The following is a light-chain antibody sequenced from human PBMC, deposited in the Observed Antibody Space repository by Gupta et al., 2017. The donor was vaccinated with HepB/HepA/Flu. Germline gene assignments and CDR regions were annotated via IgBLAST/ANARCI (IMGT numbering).Light chain of an antibody. Sequence: DIQLTQSPSFLSASVGDRVTITCRASQDINSYLIWYQQKPGKAPNLLIYAASTLQGGVPSRFSGSGSGTEFTLTINSLQPEDFATYYCQQFNSYHITFGQGTRLDIK. CDR1: QDINSY. CDR2: AAS. J-gene: IGKJ5*01. CDR3: QQFNSYHIT. V-gene: IGKV1-9*01.